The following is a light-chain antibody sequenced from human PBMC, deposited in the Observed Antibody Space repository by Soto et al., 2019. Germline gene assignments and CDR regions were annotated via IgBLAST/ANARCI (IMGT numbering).Light chain of an antibody. CDR1: RSVSTSY. CDR3: QQYGSSPPLT. CDR2: VAS. J-gene: IGKJ5*01. V-gene: IGKV3-20*01. Sequence: EIVLTQSPGTLSLSPGERATLSCRASRSVSTSYLAWYQQKPGLAPRHLIYVASSRATGIPDRFSVSGSGTDFTLTISRLEPEDFAVYYCQQYGSSPPLTFGQGTRLESK.